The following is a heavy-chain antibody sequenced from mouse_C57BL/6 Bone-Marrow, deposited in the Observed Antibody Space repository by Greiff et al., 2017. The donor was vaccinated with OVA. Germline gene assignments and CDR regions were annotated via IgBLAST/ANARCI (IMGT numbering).Heavy chain of an antibody. Sequence: EVQGVESGGGLVQPGGSLKLSCAASGFTFSDYYMYWVRQTPEKRLEWVAYISNGGGSTYYPDTVKGRFTISRDHAKNTLYLQMSRLTSEDTAMYYCARAYYSNYVWFAYWGQGTLVTVSA. J-gene: IGHJ3*01. CDR1: GFTFSDYY. D-gene: IGHD2-5*01. V-gene: IGHV5-12*01. CDR2: ISNGGGST. CDR3: ARAYYSNYVWFAY.